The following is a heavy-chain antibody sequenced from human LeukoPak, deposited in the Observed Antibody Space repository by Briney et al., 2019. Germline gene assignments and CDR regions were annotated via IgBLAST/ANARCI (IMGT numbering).Heavy chain of an antibody. D-gene: IGHD3-3*01. CDR3: ARGVRRFDF. V-gene: IGHV3-48*03. J-gene: IGHJ4*02. Sequence: PGGSLRPSCAASGFALSAYEVNWVRQAPGKGLEWVSYISGSGSTIDYADSAKGRFTVSRDNAKNSLYLQMNYLRAEDTAVYYCARGVRRFDFWGQGTLVTVSS. CDR2: ISGSGSTI. CDR1: GFALSAYE.